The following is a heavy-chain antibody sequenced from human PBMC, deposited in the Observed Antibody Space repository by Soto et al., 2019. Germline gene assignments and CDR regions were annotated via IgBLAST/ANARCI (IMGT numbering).Heavy chain of an antibody. V-gene: IGHV1-18*04. D-gene: IGHD3-16*02. CDR3: TREPYDYVWGSYRRPPGTLGGYYFDY. J-gene: IGHJ4*02. CDR1: GYTFTSYG. Sequence: ASVKVSCKASGYTFTSYGISWVRQAPGQGLEWMGWISAYNGNTNYAQKLQGRVTMTTDTSTSTAYMELRSLRSDDTAVYYCTREPYDYVWGSYRRPPGTLGGYYFDYWGQGTLVTVSS. CDR2: ISAYNGNT.